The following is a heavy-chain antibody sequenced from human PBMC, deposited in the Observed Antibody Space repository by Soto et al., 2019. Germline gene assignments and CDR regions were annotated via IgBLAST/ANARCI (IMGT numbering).Heavy chain of an antibody. CDR1: GFTFSSYG. J-gene: IGHJ4*02. D-gene: IGHD1-26*01. V-gene: IGHV3-30*18. CDR3: AKGRSGSYFVGY. Sequence: VQLVESGGGVVQPGRSLRLSCAASGFTFSSYGMHWVRQAPGKGLEWVAVISYDGSNKYYADSVKGRFTISRDNSKNTLYLQMNSLRAEDTAVYYCAKGRSGSYFVGYWGQGTLVTVSS. CDR2: ISYDGSNK.